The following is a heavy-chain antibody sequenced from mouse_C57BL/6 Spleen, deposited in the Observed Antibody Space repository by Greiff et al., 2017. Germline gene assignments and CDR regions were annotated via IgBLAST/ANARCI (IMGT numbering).Heavy chain of an antibody. V-gene: IGHV5-4*01. D-gene: IGHD1-1*01. CDR2: ISDGGSYT. CDR3: ARDPYYYGSSYVGNWYFDV. CDR1: GFTFSSYA. Sequence: EVKLMESGGGLVKPGGSLKLSCAASGFTFSSYAMSWVRQTPEKRLEWVATISDGGSYTYYPDNVKGRFTISRDNAKNNLYLQMSHLKSEDTAMYYCARDPYYYGSSYVGNWYFDVWGTGTTVTVSS. J-gene: IGHJ1*03.